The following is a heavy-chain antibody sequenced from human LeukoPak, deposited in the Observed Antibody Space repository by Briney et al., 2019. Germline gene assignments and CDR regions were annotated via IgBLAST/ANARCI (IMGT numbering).Heavy chain of an antibody. Sequence: GGSLRLSCAASGFTFSSYAMSWVRQAPGKGLEWVSAISGSGGSTYYADSVKGRFTISRDNSKNTLYLQMNSLRAEDTAVHYCAKDRRYSYGCDYWGQGTLVTVSS. CDR1: GFTFSSYA. V-gene: IGHV3-23*01. J-gene: IGHJ4*02. CDR3: AKDRRYSYGCDY. D-gene: IGHD5-18*01. CDR2: ISGSGGST.